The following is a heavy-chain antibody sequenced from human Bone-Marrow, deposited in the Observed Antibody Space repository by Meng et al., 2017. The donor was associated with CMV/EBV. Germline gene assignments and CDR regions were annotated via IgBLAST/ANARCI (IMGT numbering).Heavy chain of an antibody. CDR3: ASGVAVAGEYYFDY. CDR2: IYSGGST. CDR1: GFTVSSNY. D-gene: IGHD6-19*01. J-gene: IGHJ4*02. Sequence: ETLSLTCAASGFTVSSNYMSWVRQAPGKGLEWVSVIYSGGSTYYADSVKGRFTISRDTSKNTLYLQINSLRADDTAVYYCASGVAVAGEYYFDYWGQGTLVTVSS. V-gene: IGHV3-66*02.